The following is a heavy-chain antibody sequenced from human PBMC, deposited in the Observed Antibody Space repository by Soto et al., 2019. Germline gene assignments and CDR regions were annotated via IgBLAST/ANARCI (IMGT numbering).Heavy chain of an antibody. CDR2: ISADNGNT. V-gene: IGHV1-18*01. CDR3: ARRGVLPDY. CDR1: GYTFTSFG. J-gene: IGHJ4*02. Sequence: ASVKVSCKASGYTFTSFGVTWLRQPPAQGIEWMGWISADNGNTNYAQKLQDRVTMTTDTSTSTAYMDLRSLTSDDTAVYYCARRGVLPDYWGQGTLVTVSS. D-gene: IGHD3-10*01.